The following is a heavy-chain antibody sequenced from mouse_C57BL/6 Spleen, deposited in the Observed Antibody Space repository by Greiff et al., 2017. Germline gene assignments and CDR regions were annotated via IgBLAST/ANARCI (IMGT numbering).Heavy chain of an antibody. CDR2: IYPRSGNT. D-gene: IGHD2-1*01. V-gene: IGHV1-81*01. Sequence: VQLQQSGAELARPGASVKLSCKASGYTFTSYGISWVKQRTGQGLEWIGEIYPRSGNTYYNEKFKGKATLTADKSSRTAYMELRSLTSEDSAVYFCARDGNYAFAYWGQGTLVTVSA. CDR1: GYTFTSYG. CDR3: ARDGNYAFAY. J-gene: IGHJ3*01.